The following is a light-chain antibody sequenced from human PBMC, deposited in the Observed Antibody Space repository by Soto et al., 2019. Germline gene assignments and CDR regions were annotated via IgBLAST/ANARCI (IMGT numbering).Light chain of an antibody. V-gene: IGKV1-39*01. CDR2: DAS. CDR3: QQSYSSPPT. J-gene: IGKJ1*01. Sequence: DIQMTQSPSTLSASIGDRLTITCRASQSISSWVAWYQQKPGKPPKLLIYDASSLESGVPSRFSGSGSGTDFSLTISSLQPEHFATYYCQQSYSSPPTFGQGTKVDIK. CDR1: QSISSW.